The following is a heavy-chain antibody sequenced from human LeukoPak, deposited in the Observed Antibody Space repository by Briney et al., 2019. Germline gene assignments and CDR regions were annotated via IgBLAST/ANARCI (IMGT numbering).Heavy chain of an antibody. CDR3: ARAGVVAYHLYYFHMDV. Sequence: SETLSLTCALSGGSLSGYYWRWIRQAPGTGLEWIGEINHSGSTNYNPSLKSRDTISTDTSKNQFSLKLTSVSAADTAMYDCARAGVVAYHLYYFHMDVWGNGTTVTVSS. CDR1: GGSLSGYY. J-gene: IGHJ6*03. V-gene: IGHV4-34*01. CDR2: INHSGST. D-gene: IGHD3-3*01.